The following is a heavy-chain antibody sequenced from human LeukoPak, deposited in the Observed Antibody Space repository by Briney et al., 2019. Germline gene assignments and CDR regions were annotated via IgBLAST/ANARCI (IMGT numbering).Heavy chain of an antibody. CDR3: ARGDPEYSSGWWADY. CDR1: GYTFTGYY. V-gene: IGHV1-2*06. D-gene: IGHD6-19*01. J-gene: IGHJ4*02. Sequence: GAPVKVSCKASGYTFTGYYMHWVRQAPGQGLEWMGRINPSSGGTNYAQKFQGRVTMTRDTSISTAYMELSRLRSDDTAVYYCARGDPEYSSGWWADYWGQGTLVTVSS. CDR2: INPSSGGT.